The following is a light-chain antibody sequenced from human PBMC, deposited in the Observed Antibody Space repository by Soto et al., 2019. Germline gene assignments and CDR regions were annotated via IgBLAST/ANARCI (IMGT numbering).Light chain of an antibody. V-gene: IGLV2-14*01. J-gene: IGLJ1*01. Sequence: QSVLTQPASVSGSPGQSITISCTGTSSDVGGYNYVSWYQQHPGKAPKLMIYDVTNRPSGVSNRFSGSKSGNTASLTISGLQAEDEADYYCSSYTFSSTLYVFGTGTMVTV. CDR3: SSYTFSSTLYV. CDR2: DVT. CDR1: SSDVGGYNY.